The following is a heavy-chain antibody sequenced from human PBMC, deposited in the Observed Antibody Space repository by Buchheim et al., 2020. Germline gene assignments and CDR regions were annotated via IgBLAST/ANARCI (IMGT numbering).Heavy chain of an antibody. J-gene: IGHJ4*02. CDR3: ARGEPRYSYGPANFDY. CDR2: IKQDGSEK. Sequence: EVQLVESGGGLVQPGGSLRLSCAASGFTFSSYWMSWVRQAPGKGLEWVANIKQDGSEKYYVDSVKGRFTISREKAKNSLYLQMNSLRAEDTAVYYCARGEPRYSYGPANFDYWGQGTL. CDR1: GFTFSSYW. D-gene: IGHD5-18*01. V-gene: IGHV3-7*01.